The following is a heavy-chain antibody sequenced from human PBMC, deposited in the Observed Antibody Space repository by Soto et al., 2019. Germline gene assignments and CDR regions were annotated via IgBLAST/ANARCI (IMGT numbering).Heavy chain of an antibody. Sequence: GGSLRLSCAASGFTFSSSWLSWVRQAPGKGLEGVANINQDGSEKYYVDSVKGRFTISRDNAKNSLYLQMNSLRAEDTAVYYCARVRDTAMADFDYWGQGTLVTVSS. V-gene: IGHV3-7*01. CDR2: INQDGSEK. D-gene: IGHD5-18*01. CDR3: ARVRDTAMADFDY. J-gene: IGHJ4*02. CDR1: GFTFSSSW.